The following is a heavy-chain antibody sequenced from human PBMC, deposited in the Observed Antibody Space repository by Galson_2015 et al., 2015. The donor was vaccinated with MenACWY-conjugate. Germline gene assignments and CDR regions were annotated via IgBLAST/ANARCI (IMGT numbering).Heavy chain of an antibody. J-gene: IGHJ3*01. Sequence: CAISGDSVSSNNTAWTWIRQSPSRGLEWLGRTYYRSKWYNDYASSLKSRITVNPDTSKNQFSLQLNSVTPEDTAVYYCARWGPSHTAYRPSTDQINDAFDVWGQGTMVTVSS. CDR3: ARWGPSHTAYRPSTDQINDAFDV. V-gene: IGHV6-1*01. CDR1: GDSVSSNNTA. CDR2: TYYRSKWYN. D-gene: IGHD2-21*01.